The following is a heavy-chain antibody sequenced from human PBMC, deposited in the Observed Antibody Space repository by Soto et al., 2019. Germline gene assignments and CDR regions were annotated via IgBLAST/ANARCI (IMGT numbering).Heavy chain of an antibody. CDR3: ARDIDNRDYYYGLDV. V-gene: IGHV3-48*03. CDR2: ISNSGNTI. Sequence: GGSLRRSWVASGFVFKNYGMNWGRQAPGKGLEWISYISNSGNTIYVADSMRGRFTISRDNAKNSLFLQMNSLRADDTAVYYCARDIDNRDYYYGLDVWGQGTTVTVSS. D-gene: IGHD1-20*01. J-gene: IGHJ6*02. CDR1: GFVFKNYG.